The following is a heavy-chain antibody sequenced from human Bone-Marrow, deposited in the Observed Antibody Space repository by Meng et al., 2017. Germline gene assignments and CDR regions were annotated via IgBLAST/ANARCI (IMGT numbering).Heavy chain of an antibody. V-gene: IGHV3-66*01. CDR1: GFTVSSTY. Sequence: EVQLVESGGGLVQPGGSLRLSCAASGFTVSSTYMSWVRQAPGKGLEWVSVIYTAGGTYYADSMKGRFTISRDNSKNTLYLQMNSLRAEDTAVYYCARDSSGPGYWGQGTLVTVSS. D-gene: IGHD6-19*01. CDR3: ARDSSGPGY. CDR2: IYTAGGT. J-gene: IGHJ4*02.